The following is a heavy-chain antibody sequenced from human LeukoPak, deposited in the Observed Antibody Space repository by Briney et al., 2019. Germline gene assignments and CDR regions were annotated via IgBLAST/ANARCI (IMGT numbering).Heavy chain of an antibody. V-gene: IGHV3-30*02. CDR1: GFTLSNYG. CDR2: IRNDGGYT. Sequence: GGSQRLSCAASGFTLSNYGLHWVRQAPGKGLECVSFIRNDGGYTFYAGSVRGRFTISRDNSKNTLYMQMNNLRVEDTAVYYCTRERYCSGASCYSDNTYFDSWGQGTLVTVSS. CDR3: TRERYCSGASCYSDNTYFDS. D-gene: IGHD2-2*01. J-gene: IGHJ4*02.